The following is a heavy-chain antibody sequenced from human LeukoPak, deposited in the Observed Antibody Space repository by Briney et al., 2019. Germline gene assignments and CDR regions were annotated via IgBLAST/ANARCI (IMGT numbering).Heavy chain of an antibody. Sequence: GASVKVSCKASGYRFISNYIQWVRQAPGLGPEWIGWMHPGNGNTRYAEKFQGRVTMTRYTSINTAYMDLSSLRSDDTAVYYCAREGSYCVGGDCYSFDFWGQGTLITVSS. D-gene: IGHD2-21*02. CDR3: AREGSYCVGGDCYSFDF. V-gene: IGHV1-2*02. J-gene: IGHJ4*02. CDR1: GYRFISNY. CDR2: MHPGNGNT.